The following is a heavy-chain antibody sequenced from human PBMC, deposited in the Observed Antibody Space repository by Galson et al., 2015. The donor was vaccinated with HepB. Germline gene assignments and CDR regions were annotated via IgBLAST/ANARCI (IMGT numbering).Heavy chain of an antibody. Sequence: SLRLSCAASGFTFSSYGMHWVRQAPGKGLEWVAVISYDGSNKYYADSVKGRFTISRDNSKNTLYLQMNSLRAEDTAVYYCAKDAISDYWGQGTLVTVSS. CDR1: GFTFSSYG. V-gene: IGHV3-30*18. CDR3: AKDAISDY. D-gene: IGHD3-3*02. J-gene: IGHJ4*02. CDR2: ISYDGSNK.